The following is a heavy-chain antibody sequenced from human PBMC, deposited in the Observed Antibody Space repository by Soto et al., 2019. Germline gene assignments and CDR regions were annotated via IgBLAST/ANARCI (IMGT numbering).Heavy chain of an antibody. CDR2: NHYSGSA. Sequence: LETLSLTCTVSGGSINSYFWTWIRQSPGTGQQWIGYNHYSGSANYNASLETRVTMSFDTSQTQFSLSLTSVTPSDTAAYYCGKMTPLALKGIALHSWGKG. J-gene: IGHJ6*03. CDR3: GKMTPLALKGIALHS. D-gene: IGHD3-3*02. CDR1: GGSINSYF. V-gene: IGHV4-59*01.